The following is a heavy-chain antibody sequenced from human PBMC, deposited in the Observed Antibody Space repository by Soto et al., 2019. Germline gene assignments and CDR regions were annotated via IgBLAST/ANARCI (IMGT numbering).Heavy chain of an antibody. CDR3: ARLGEAPHGMDV. J-gene: IGHJ6*02. CDR2: IDPSDSYT. Sequence: GESLKISRKGSGYSFTSYWISWGRQMPGKGLEWMGRIDPSDSYTNYSPSFQGHVTISADKSISTAYLQWSSLKASDTAMYYCARLGEAPHGMDVWGQGTTVTVSS. CDR1: GYSFTSYW. D-gene: IGHD6-6*01. V-gene: IGHV5-10-1*01.